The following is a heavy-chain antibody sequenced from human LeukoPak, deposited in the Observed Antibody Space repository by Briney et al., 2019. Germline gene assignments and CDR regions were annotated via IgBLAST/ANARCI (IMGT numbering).Heavy chain of an antibody. J-gene: IGHJ4*02. Sequence: GRSLRLSCAASGFTFSSYGMPWVRQAPGKGLEGVAVIWYDGSNKYYADSVKGRFTISRDNSKNTLYLQMNSLRAEDTAVYYCARDGYSSGWYEGTFDYWGQGTLVTVSS. CDR3: ARDGYSSGWYEGTFDY. CDR1: GFTFSSYG. D-gene: IGHD6-19*01. CDR2: IWYDGSNK. V-gene: IGHV3-33*01.